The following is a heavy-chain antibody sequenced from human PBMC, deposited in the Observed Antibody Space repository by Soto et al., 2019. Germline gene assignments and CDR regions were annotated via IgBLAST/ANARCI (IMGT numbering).Heavy chain of an antibody. V-gene: IGHV4-39*01. CDR1: GGSISSSSYY. J-gene: IGHJ4*02. D-gene: IGHD2-2*01. Sequence: SETLSLTCTVSGGSISSSSYYWGWIRQPPGKGLEWIGSIYYSGSTYYNPSLKSRVTISVDTSKNQFSLKLSSVTAADTAVYYCATQPAANYYFDYWGQGTLVTVPS. CDR2: IYYSGST. CDR3: ATQPAANYYFDY.